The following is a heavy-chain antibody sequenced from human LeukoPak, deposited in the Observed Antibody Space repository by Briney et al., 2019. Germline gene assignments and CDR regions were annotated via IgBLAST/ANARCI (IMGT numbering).Heavy chain of an antibody. CDR3: AREAGGNPYYYYGMDV. Sequence: PSETLSLTCTVSGNSISSSNYYWGWIRQPPEEGLEWIGAINYSATTYYNPSLKSRVTISVDTSKNQFSLRLSSVTAADTAVYYCAREAGGNPYYYYGMDVWGQGTTVTVSS. CDR2: INYSATT. CDR1: GNSISSSNYY. D-gene: IGHD4-23*01. V-gene: IGHV4-39*07. J-gene: IGHJ6*02.